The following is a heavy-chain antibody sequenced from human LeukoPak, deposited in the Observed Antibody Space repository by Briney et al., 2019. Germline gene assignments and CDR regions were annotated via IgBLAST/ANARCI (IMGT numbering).Heavy chain of an antibody. CDR1: GFTFSSFG. V-gene: IGHV3-48*01. CDR3: ARGRFLAD. J-gene: IGHJ4*02. Sequence: GGSLRLSCAVSGFTFSSFGMNWVRQAPGKGLEWLPYISSSGSTIYYADSVKGRSTISRDNAKNSLYLQMNSLRAEDTAVYYCARGRFLADWGQGTLVTVSS. D-gene: IGHD2-21*01. CDR2: ISSSGSTI.